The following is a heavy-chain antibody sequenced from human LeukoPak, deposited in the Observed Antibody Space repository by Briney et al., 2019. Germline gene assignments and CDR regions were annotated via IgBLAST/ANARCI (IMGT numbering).Heavy chain of an antibody. D-gene: IGHD4-23*01. CDR2: IHYSGST. V-gene: IGHV4-59*01. CDR1: GGSINNYY. Sequence: SETLSLTCTVSGGSINNYYWSWIRQPPEKGLECIGYIHYSGSTNYNPSLKSRVTISVDTSKSHFSLKLSSVTAADTAVYYCAIVLRDGNSGYAFDLWGQGTIVTLSS. J-gene: IGHJ3*01. CDR3: AIVLRDGNSGYAFDL.